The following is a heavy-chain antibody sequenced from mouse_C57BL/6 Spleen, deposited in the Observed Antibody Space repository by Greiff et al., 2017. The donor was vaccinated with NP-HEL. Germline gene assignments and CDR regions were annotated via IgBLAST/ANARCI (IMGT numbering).Heavy chain of an antibody. V-gene: IGHV5-4*03. CDR2: ISDGGGYT. CDR3: ARAPTAQATGFAY. D-gene: IGHD3-2*02. J-gene: IGHJ3*01. Sequence: EVMLVESGGGLVKPGGSLKLSCAASGFTFSSYAMSWVRQTPEKRLEWVATISDGGGYTYYQDNVKGRFTLSRDNAKNNLYLQMSRLTSEDTAMYYCARAPTAQATGFAYWGHGTLVTVSA. CDR1: GFTFSSYA.